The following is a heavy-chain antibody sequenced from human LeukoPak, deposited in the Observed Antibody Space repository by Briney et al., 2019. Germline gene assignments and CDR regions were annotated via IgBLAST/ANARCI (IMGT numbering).Heavy chain of an antibody. Sequence: PGGSLRPSCAASRFTFSSYGMHWVRQAPGKGLEWVAVISYDGSNKYYADSVKGRFTISRDNSKNTLYLQMNSLRAEDTAVYYCAKSEGKYQLLWNAFDIWGQGTMVTVSS. J-gene: IGHJ3*02. V-gene: IGHV3-30*18. D-gene: IGHD2-2*01. CDR2: ISYDGSNK. CDR3: AKSEGKYQLLWNAFDI. CDR1: RFTFSSYG.